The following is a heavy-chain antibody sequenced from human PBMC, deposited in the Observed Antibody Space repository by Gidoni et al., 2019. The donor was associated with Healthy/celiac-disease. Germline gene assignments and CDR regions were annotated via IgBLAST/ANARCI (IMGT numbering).Heavy chain of an antibody. Sequence: QVQLVESGGGVVQPGTSLRISCAASGFTLSSYGMHWVRQAPGKGLEWVALISYEGSNKYYADSVKGRFTISRDNSKNTLYLQMNSLRAEDTAVFYCAKGDYGGNSGKVYFDLWGRGTLVTVSS. CDR3: AKGDYGGNSGKVYFDL. V-gene: IGHV3-30*18. CDR2: ISYEGSNK. CDR1: GFTLSSYG. J-gene: IGHJ2*01. D-gene: IGHD4-17*01.